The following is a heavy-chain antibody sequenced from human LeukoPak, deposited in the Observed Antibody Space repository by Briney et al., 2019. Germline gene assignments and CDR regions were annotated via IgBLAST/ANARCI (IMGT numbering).Heavy chain of an antibody. CDR2: MTTSGNTI. V-gene: IGHV3-48*02. CDR3: LRGDSRDY. J-gene: IGHJ4*02. CDR1: GITFSGYS. D-gene: IGHD2-21*01. Sequence: GGSLRLSCVVSGITFSGYSMVWVRQAPGKGLEWLSFMTTSGNTIFYAESVKDRFTISRDNAKKSLYLQMNSLRDEDTAVYYCLRGDSRDYWGRGTLVTVSS.